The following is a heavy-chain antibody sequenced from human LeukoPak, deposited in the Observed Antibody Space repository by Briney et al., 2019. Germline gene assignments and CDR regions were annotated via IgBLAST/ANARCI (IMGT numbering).Heavy chain of an antibody. CDR3: ARTVYSSSWTRYYWFDP. D-gene: IGHD6-13*01. Sequence: SETLSLTCTVSGGSVSSSNYYWGWIRQPPGKGLEWIESICYSGSIYYNPSLKSRVTISVDTSKNQFSLKLSSVTAADTAVYYCARTVYSSSWTRYYWFDPWGQGTLVTVSS. J-gene: IGHJ5*02. V-gene: IGHV4-39*01. CDR2: ICYSGSI. CDR1: GGSVSSSNYY.